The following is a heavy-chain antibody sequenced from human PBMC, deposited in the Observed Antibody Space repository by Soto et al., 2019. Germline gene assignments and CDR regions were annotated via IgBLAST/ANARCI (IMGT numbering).Heavy chain of an antibody. CDR3: ARVRRDFWSGYYAETNYYYGMDV. Sequence: VGSLRLSCAASGFTFSSYWMSWVRQAPGKGLEWVANIKQDGSEKYYVDSVKGRFTISRDNAKNSLYLQMNSLRAEDTAVYYCARVRRDFWSGYYAETNYYYGMDVWGQGTTVTVSS. D-gene: IGHD3-3*01. V-gene: IGHV3-7*03. J-gene: IGHJ6*02. CDR1: GFTFSSYW. CDR2: IKQDGSEK.